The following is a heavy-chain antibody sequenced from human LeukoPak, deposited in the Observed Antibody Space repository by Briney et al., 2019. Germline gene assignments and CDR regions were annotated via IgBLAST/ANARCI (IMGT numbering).Heavy chain of an antibody. J-gene: IGHJ6*02. CDR1: GFTFSSYA. CDR2: ISTDGKST. Sequence: PGGSLRLSCAASGFTFSSYAMHWVRQAPGKGLMWVSLISTDGKSTRYAESVKGRFTISRDNAKNALYLQMDILRVEDTALYFCVRDYQFIQEVWGQGTTVTVSS. V-gene: IGHV3-74*01. D-gene: IGHD2-2*01. CDR3: VRDYQFIQEV.